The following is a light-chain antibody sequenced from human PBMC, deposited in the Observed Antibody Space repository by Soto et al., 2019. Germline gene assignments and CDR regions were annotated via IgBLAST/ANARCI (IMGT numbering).Light chain of an antibody. CDR1: SSDVGSYNL. Sequence: SALPQPASVTVSPGQSVTISCTGTSSDVGSYNLVSWYQQHPGKAPKLMIYDVSNRPSGVSYRFSGTKSGNTASPTVSGLQAEDEADYYCCSYTRSGTLIFGTGTKVTVL. V-gene: IGLV2-14*02. CDR2: DVS. CDR3: CSYTRSGTLI. J-gene: IGLJ1*01.